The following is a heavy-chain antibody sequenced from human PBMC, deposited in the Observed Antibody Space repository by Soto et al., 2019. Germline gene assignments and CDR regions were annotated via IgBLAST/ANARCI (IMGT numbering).Heavy chain of an antibody. CDR3: ARDPQSLWFGELKKGVYY. D-gene: IGHD3-10*01. Sequence: QVQLVQSGAEVKKPGASVRVSCKAFDYTFTNFGISWVRQAPGRGLEWMGWISGYNGDTTYAQKFQGRVTMTTDTFTATAYLELMRLTSDDTAVDYCARDPQSLWFGELKKGVYYWGQGTLVTVSS. V-gene: IGHV1-18*01. CDR1: DYTFTNFG. CDR2: ISGYNGDT. J-gene: IGHJ4*02.